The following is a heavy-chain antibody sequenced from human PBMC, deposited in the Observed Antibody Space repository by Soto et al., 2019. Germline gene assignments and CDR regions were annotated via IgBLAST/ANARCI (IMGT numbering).Heavy chain of an antibody. Sequence: QVQLVESGGGVVQPGRSLRLSCAASGFTFSSYGMHWVRQAPGKGLEWVAVIWYDGSNKYYADSVKGRFTISRDNSKNTLYLQMNSLIAEDTAVYYCARDPFVSGWVEYWGQGTLVTVSS. J-gene: IGHJ4*02. V-gene: IGHV3-33*01. CDR2: IWYDGSNK. CDR3: ARDPFVSGWVEY. D-gene: IGHD6-19*01. CDR1: GFTFSSYG.